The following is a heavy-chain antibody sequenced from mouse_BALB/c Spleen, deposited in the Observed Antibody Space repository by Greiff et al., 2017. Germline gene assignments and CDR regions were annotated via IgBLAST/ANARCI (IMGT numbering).Heavy chain of an antibody. CDR3: AISLRKRRLRGRQGAMDY. CDR1: GFNIKDYY. J-gene: IGHJ4*01. CDR2: IDPENGNT. D-gene: IGHD3-2*02. V-gene: IGHV14-1*02. Sequence: EVQLQQSGAELVRPGALVKLSCKASGFNIKDYYMHWVKQRPEQGPEWIGRIDPENGNTKYDPKFQGKASITADTSSNTAYLQLSSLTSEDTAVYYCAISLRKRRLRGRQGAMDYWGQGTSVTVSS.